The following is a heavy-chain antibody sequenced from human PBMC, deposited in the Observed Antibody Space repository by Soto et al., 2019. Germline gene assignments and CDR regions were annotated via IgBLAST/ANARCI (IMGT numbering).Heavy chain of an antibody. CDR1: GGSISSSSYY. Sequence: QLQLQESGPGLVKPSETLSLTCTVSGGSISSSSYYWGWIRQPPGKGLEWIGSIYYSGSTYYNPSLKSRVTISVDTSKNQFSLKLSSVTAADTAVYYCARRPLCSSTSCPSNWFDPWGQGTLVTVSS. V-gene: IGHV4-39*01. J-gene: IGHJ5*02. D-gene: IGHD2-2*01. CDR2: IYYSGST. CDR3: ARRPLCSSTSCPSNWFDP.